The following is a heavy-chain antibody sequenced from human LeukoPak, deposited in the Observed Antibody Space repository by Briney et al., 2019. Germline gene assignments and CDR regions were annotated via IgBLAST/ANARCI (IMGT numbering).Heavy chain of an antibody. CDR3: AREAPYYYDSSGYFLDY. V-gene: IGHV1-2*02. D-gene: IGHD3-22*01. CDR1: GYTFTGYY. Sequence: ASVKVPCKASGYTFTGYYMHWVRQAPGQGLEWMGWINPNSGGTNYAQKFQGRVTMTRDTSISTAYMELSRLRSDDTAVYYCAREAPYYYDSSGYFLDYWGQGTLVTVSS. J-gene: IGHJ4*02. CDR2: INPNSGGT.